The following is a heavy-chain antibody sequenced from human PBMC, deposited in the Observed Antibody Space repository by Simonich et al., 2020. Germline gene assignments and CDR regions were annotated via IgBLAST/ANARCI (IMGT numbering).Heavy chain of an antibody. CDR2: IRAYNGKQ. CDR1: GYTFTSYG. D-gene: IGHD2-15*01. CDR3: ARASRGTWWYYYFDY. V-gene: IGHV1-18*01. J-gene: IGHJ4*02. Sequence: QVQLVQSGAEVKKPGASVKVSCKASGYTFTSYGISWVRQAPGQGLEWMGWIRAYNGKQNHAPKLQGRVTMTTDTSTSTAYMERRSLRSDDTAVYYCARASRGTWWYYYFDYWGQGTLVTVSS.